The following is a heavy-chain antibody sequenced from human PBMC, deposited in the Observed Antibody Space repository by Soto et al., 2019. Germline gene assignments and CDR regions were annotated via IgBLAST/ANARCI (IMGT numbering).Heavy chain of an antibody. CDR1: GFSFTTYA. V-gene: IGHV3-30-3*01. CDR2: ISDDGSSK. J-gene: IGHJ4*02. Sequence: GGSLRLSCAASGFSFTTYAMHWVRQAPGKGLEWVAVISDDGSSKYYADSVKGRFTISRDNSKNTFYLQMNSLRGDDTALYYCARAIETAMDPCDYWGKGALVTVSS. D-gene: IGHD5-18*01. CDR3: ARAIETAMDPCDY.